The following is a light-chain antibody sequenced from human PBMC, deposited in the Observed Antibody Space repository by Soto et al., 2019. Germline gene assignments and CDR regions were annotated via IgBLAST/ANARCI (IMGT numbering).Light chain of an antibody. CDR3: CSHAGSSTV. Sequence: QSALTQPPSASGSPGQSLTIPCTGTSSDVGAYDHVSWFQQHPGRAPKFLIYEVTKRPSGVPARFSGSKSGNTASLTVSGLQAEDEADYYCCSHAGSSTVFGGGTKLTVL. CDR2: EVT. CDR1: SSDVGAYDH. V-gene: IGLV2-8*01. J-gene: IGLJ1*01.